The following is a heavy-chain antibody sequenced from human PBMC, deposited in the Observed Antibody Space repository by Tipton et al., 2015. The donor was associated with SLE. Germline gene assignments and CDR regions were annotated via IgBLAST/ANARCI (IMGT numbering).Heavy chain of an antibody. J-gene: IGHJ5*02. CDR1: GGSISSYY. V-gene: IGHV4-4*07. CDR3: ARGGGYSGYDGGWFDP. CDR2: IYTSGST. Sequence: TLSLTCTVSGGSISSYYWCWIRQPAGKGREWIGRIYTSGSTNYNPSPKSRVTMSVDTSKNQFSLKLSSVTAADTAVDHCARGGGYSGYDGGWFDPWGQGTLVTVSS. D-gene: IGHD5-12*01.